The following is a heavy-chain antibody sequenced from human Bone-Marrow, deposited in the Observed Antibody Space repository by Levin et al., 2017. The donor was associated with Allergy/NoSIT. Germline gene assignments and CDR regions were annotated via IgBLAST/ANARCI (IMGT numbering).Heavy chain of an antibody. D-gene: IGHD3-22*01. J-gene: IGHJ5*02. CDR3: ARVMSLMDLNYYDSSNYYSRGWFDP. CDR2: IIPMFGTA. V-gene: IGHV1-69*01. Sequence: KISCKASGGTFSSYVINWVRQAPGQGLEWMGGIIPMFGTANYAQKFQGRVTITADESTSTAYMDLSSLRSEDTAVYYCARVMSLMDLNYYDSSNYYSRGWFDPWGQGTLVTVSS. CDR1: GGTFSSYV.